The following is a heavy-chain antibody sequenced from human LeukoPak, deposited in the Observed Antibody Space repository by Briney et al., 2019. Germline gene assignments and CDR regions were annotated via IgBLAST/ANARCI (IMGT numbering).Heavy chain of an antibody. J-gene: IGHJ4*02. Sequence: ASVNVSCKTSGYTFTTYGISWVRQAPGQGLEWMGLISAYGNTNYAQNLQGRVNMTTDTSTSTAYMELRSLRSDDTAVYYCARGIIGYYFDYWGQGTLVTVSS. CDR2: ISAYGNT. D-gene: IGHD2-15*01. CDR3: ARGIIGYYFDY. V-gene: IGHV1-18*01. CDR1: GYTFTTYG.